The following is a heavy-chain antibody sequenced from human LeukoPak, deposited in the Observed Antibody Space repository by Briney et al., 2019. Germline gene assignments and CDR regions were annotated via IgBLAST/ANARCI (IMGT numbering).Heavy chain of an antibody. V-gene: IGHV3-53*01. J-gene: IGHJ4*02. CDR2: IYNGDGT. D-gene: IGHD1-26*01. Sequence: GGSLRLSCAASGFTVSSNYMSWVRQAPGKGLEWVSVIYNGDGTYYADSVKGRFTISRDNSKNTLYLQMNSLRAEDTALYYCARGKDSGSYYGYDYWGQGTLVTVSS. CDR3: ARGKDSGSYYGYDY. CDR1: GFTVSSNY.